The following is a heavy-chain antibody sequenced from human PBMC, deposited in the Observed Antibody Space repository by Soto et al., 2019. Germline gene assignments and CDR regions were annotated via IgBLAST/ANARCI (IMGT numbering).Heavy chain of an antibody. Sequence: SETLSLTCTVSGGSISSGGYYWSWIRQHPGKGLEWIGYIYYSGSTYYNPSLKSRVTISVDTSKNQFSLKLSSVTAADTAVYYCARDQGRSSSYLTEPLVWGQGTTVTVSS. CDR2: IYYSGST. CDR3: ARDQGRSSSYLTEPLV. CDR1: GGSISSGGYY. J-gene: IGHJ6*02. V-gene: IGHV4-31*03. D-gene: IGHD6-6*01.